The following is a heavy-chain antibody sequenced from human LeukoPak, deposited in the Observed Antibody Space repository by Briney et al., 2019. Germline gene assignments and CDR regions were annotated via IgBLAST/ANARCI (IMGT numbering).Heavy chain of an antibody. CDR3: ASLLATQGNYYVSGTYYVY. J-gene: IGHJ4*02. CDR1: GGSINSDDFY. V-gene: IGHV4-30-4*01. CDR2: TSNSGNT. D-gene: IGHD3-10*01. Sequence: SQTLSLTCTVSGGSINSDDFYWSWIRQPPGKGLEWIGYTSNSGNTNYNPSLKSRVSMSVDTSKSHFSLKLSSVTAADTAVYYCASLLATQGNYYVSGTYYVYWGQGILVTVSS.